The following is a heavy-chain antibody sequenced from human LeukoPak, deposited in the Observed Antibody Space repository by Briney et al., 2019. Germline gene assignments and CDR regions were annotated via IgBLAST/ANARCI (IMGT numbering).Heavy chain of an antibody. D-gene: IGHD4-17*01. CDR1: GGSISSYY. Sequence: SETLSLTCTVSGGSISSYYWSWIRQPPGKGLEWIGYIYYSGSTNYNPSLKSRVTISVDTSKNQFSLKLSSVTAADTAVYYCARESHTDYYYYMDVWGKGTTVTVSS. J-gene: IGHJ6*03. CDR3: ARESHTDYYYYMDV. CDR2: IYYSGST. V-gene: IGHV4-59*01.